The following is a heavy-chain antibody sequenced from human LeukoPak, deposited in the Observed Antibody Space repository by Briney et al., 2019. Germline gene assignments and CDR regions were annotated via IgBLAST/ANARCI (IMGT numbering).Heavy chain of an antibody. CDR2: IYSGGST. CDR3: ARSYDILTGYYKGAFDI. Sequence: PGGSLRLSCAASGFTVSSNYMSWVRQAPGKGLEWVSVIYSGGSTYYADSVKGRFTISRDNSKNTLYLQMNSLRAEDTAVYYCARSYDILTGYYKGAFDIWGQGTMVTVSS. V-gene: IGHV3-53*01. D-gene: IGHD3-9*01. CDR1: GFTVSSNY. J-gene: IGHJ3*02.